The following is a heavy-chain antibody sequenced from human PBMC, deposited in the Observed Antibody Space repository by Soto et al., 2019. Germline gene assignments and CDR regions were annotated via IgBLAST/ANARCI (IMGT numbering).Heavy chain of an antibody. Sequence: TGPTLVNPTQTLTVTCSFSGFSLSTHGVGVGWLRHPPGKALEWLAVIYWDDDRHYSPPLKSRLTITKDTSKNQVVLIMTTMVPVDTATYYCAHTHYDVWSGYRYKYGLDVWGQGTTVTVSS. V-gene: IGHV2-5*02. D-gene: IGHD3-3*01. CDR2: IYWDDDR. J-gene: IGHJ6*02. CDR3: AHTHYDVWSGYRYKYGLDV. CDR1: GFSLSTHGVG.